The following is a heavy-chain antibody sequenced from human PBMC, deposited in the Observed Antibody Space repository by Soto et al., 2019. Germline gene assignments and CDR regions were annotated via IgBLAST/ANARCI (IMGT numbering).Heavy chain of an antibody. V-gene: IGHV4-59*11. D-gene: IGHD3-10*01. Sequence: SETLSLTCTVSSGSISSHYWSWSRQPPGKGLEWIGSIYYSGSTNYNPSLKSRVTISVDTSKNQFSLKLSSVTAADTAVYYCARDGELLGFDPWGQGTLVNVS. CDR2: IYYSGST. J-gene: IGHJ5*02. CDR1: SGSISSHY. CDR3: ARDGELLGFDP.